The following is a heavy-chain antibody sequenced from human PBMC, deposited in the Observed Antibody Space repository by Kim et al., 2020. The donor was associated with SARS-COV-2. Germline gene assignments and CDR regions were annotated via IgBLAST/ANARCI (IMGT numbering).Heavy chain of an antibody. D-gene: IGHD6-19*01. CDR1: GVTFNFYT. CDR2: ITWNSGFV. Sequence: GGSLRLSCEASGVTFNFYTMHWVRQAPGKGLEWVSLITWNSGFVNYADSVKGRFTVSRDNAKNPLYLQMNSLRTEDTALYYCARDAREIAVLNSAMDVWGQGTTVTVSS. J-gene: IGHJ6*02. V-gene: IGHV3-9*01. CDR3: ARDAREIAVLNSAMDV.